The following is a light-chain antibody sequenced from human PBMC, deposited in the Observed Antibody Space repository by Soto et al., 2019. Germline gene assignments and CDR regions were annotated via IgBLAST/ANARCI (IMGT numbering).Light chain of an antibody. J-gene: IGLJ2*01. Sequence: QSALTQPASVSGSPGQSITISCTGTSSDVGGYNYVSWYQQHPGKAPKLIIYEVSNRPSGVSNRFSGSKSGNTASLTISGLQAEDEADYYCNSYTSTSTHVFGGGTKFTVL. CDR3: NSYTSTSTHV. V-gene: IGLV2-14*01. CDR2: EVS. CDR1: SSDVGGYNY.